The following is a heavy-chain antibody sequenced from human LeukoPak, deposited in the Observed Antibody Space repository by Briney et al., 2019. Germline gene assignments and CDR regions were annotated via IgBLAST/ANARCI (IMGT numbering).Heavy chain of an antibody. CDR3: AKGGSSGYYPPYYFAY. CDR1: GFIFSSHY. J-gene: IGHJ4*02. V-gene: IGHV3-53*01. CDR2: IYGGGST. Sequence: GGSLRLSCAASGFIFSSHYMSWVRQAPGKGLEWVSVIYGGGSTYYADSVKGRYTISRDSSKNTLYLQMNSLRAEDTAVYYCAKGGSSGYYPPYYFAYWGQGTLVTVSS. D-gene: IGHD3-22*01.